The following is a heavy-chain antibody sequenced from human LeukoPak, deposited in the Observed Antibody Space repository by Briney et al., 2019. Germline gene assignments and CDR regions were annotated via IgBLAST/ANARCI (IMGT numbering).Heavy chain of an antibody. CDR2: MKPKSGET. Sequence: ASVKVSCKASGYSLTNYDINWVRQATGQGLEWMGWMKPKSGETGYAQKFQGRAIMTRDTSTNTAYMELRSLTSEDTAVYYCARDYGGNSGWFDPWGQGTVVTVS. D-gene: IGHD4-23*01. CDR3: ARDYGGNSGWFDP. J-gene: IGHJ5*02. V-gene: IGHV1-8*01. CDR1: GYSLTNYD.